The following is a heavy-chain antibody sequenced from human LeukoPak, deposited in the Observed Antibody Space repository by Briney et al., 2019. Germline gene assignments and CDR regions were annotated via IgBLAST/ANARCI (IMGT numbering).Heavy chain of an antibody. CDR1: GFTFSTYA. V-gene: IGHV3-23*01. J-gene: IGHJ4*02. D-gene: IGHD3-10*01. Sequence: PGGSLRLSCVASGFTFSTYAMTWVRQAPGKGLEWVSTVSANAYSTYYADSVKGRFTISRDNSKNTLYLQMNSLRAEDTAVYYCAKLNIWFGELGIWGQGTLVTVSS. CDR3: AKLNIWFGELGI. CDR2: VSANAYST.